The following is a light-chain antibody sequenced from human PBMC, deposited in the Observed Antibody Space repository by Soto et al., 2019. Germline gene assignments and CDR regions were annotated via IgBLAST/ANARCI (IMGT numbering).Light chain of an antibody. CDR2: SNN. J-gene: IGLJ2*01. CDR1: SSNIGSKT. Sequence: QSVLTQPPSASGTPGKRVTISCSGSSSNIGSKTVNWYQQLPGTAPKLLIYSNNQRPSVVPDRFSGSKSGTSASLAISGLQSEDEADYYCAAWDDSLNGVVFGGGTKLTVL. CDR3: AAWDDSLNGVV. V-gene: IGLV1-44*01.